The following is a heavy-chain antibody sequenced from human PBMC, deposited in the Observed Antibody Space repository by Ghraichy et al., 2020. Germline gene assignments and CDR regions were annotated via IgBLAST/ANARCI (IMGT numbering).Heavy chain of an antibody. V-gene: IGHV3-30*03. CDR3: ASSMIVVVITTHDAFDI. J-gene: IGHJ3*02. D-gene: IGHD3-22*01. CDR2: ISYDGSNK. Sequence: GGSLRLSCAASGFTFSSYGMHWVRQAPGKGLEWVAVISYDGSNKYYAASVKGRFTISRDNSKNTLYLQMNSLRAEDTAVYYCASSMIVVVITTHDAFDIWGQGKMVTVSS. CDR1: GFTFSSYG.